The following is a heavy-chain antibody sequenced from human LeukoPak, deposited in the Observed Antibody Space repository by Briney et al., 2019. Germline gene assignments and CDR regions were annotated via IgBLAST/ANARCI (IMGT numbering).Heavy chain of an antibody. CDR1: GLTFSHNW. Sequence: PGGSLRLSCAAYGLTFSHNWMSWHRQAPGKGLEWVANINQDGSEKFYVDSVKGRFTISRDNAKNSLYLQMNSLRAEDTAVYYCAELRAGWGQGTLVTVSS. J-gene: IGHJ4*02. CDR2: INQDGSEK. V-gene: IGHV3-7*01. CDR3: AELRAG. D-gene: IGHD1-1*01.